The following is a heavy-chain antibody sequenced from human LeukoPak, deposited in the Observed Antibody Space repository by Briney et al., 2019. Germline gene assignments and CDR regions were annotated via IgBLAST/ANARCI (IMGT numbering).Heavy chain of an antibody. D-gene: IGHD4-17*01. J-gene: IGHJ4*02. Sequence: GGSLRLSCAASGFTFSDYYMSWIRQAPGKGLEWVSYISSSSSYTNYADSVKGRFTISRDNAKNSLYLQMNSLRAEDTAVYYCARDRWHGDYSGKYYFDYWGQGTLVTVSS. CDR2: ISSSSSYT. V-gene: IGHV3-11*06. CDR1: GFTFSDYY. CDR3: ARDRWHGDYSGKYYFDY.